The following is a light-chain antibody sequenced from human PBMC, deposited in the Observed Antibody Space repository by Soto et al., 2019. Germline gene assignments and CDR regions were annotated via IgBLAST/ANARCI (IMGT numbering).Light chain of an antibody. V-gene: IGLV1-40*01. CDR2: GNS. Sequence: QSVLTQPPSVSGAPGQRVTISCTGRSSNIGAGYDVHWYQQLPGTAPKLLIYGNSNRPSGVPDRFSGSKSGTSASLAITGLQAEDEADYYCQSYDSSLSGYLVFGGGTKLTVL. CDR3: QSYDSSLSGYLV. J-gene: IGLJ2*01. CDR1: SSNIGAGYD.